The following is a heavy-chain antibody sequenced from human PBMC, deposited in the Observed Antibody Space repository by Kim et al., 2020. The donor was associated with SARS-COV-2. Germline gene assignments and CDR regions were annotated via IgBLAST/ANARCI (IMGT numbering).Heavy chain of an antibody. V-gene: IGHV3-23*03. CDR3: AKPNRDFFDSSGYYFDS. CDR2: IYSDGSNT. CDR1: GFTFSNYA. J-gene: IGHJ4*02. D-gene: IGHD3-22*01. Sequence: GGSLRLSCAASGFTFSNYAMNWVRQAPGRGLEWVSVIYSDGSNTYYADSVKGRFTISRDNSKNTLYLHLNSLRAEDTAVYYCAKPNRDFFDSSGYYFDSWGQGTLVTVSS.